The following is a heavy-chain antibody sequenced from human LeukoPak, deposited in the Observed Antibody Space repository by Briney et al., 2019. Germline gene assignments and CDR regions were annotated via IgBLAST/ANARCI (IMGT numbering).Heavy chain of an antibody. Sequence: GASVKVSCKASGYTFTSYDINWVRQATGQGLEWMGWMNPNSGNTGYAQKFQGRVTMTRNTSISTAYMELSSLRSEDTAVYYCARSPRYHYDSSGYLVDYWGQGTLVTVSS. CDR3: ARSPRYHYDSSGYLVDY. CDR2: MNPNSGNT. CDR1: GYTFTSYD. J-gene: IGHJ4*02. V-gene: IGHV1-8*01. D-gene: IGHD3-22*01.